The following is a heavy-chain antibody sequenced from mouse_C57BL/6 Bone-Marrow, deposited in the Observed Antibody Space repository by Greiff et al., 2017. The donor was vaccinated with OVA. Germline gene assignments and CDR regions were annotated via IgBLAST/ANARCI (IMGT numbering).Heavy chain of an antibody. CDR2: MYPGDGDT. CDR3: ARGITTVEDYYAMDY. V-gene: IGHV1-82*01. Sequence: VQLQQSGPELVKPGASVKISCKASGYAFSSSWMNWVKQRPGKGLEWIGRMYPGDGDTNYNGKFKGKATLTADKSSSTAYMQLSSLTSDDSAVYFCARGITTVEDYYAMDYWGQGTSVTVSS. D-gene: IGHD1-1*01. J-gene: IGHJ4*01. CDR1: GYAFSSSW.